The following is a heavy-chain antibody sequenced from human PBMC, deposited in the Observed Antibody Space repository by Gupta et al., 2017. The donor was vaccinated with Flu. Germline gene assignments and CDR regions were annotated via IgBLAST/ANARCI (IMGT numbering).Heavy chain of an antibody. CDR3: ARGHWDS. V-gene: IGHV3-48*03. CDR2: ISSSGVL. CDR1: GFTFSDHD. Sequence: EVQLVESGGGLVQPGGSLRRSCAASGFTFSDHDVSWVRQAPGKGLEWVSFISSSGVLYYTDSVKGRFTISRDNAKNSVYLQMDSLRAEDTAFYYCARGHWDSWGQGTLVTVSS. J-gene: IGHJ4*02.